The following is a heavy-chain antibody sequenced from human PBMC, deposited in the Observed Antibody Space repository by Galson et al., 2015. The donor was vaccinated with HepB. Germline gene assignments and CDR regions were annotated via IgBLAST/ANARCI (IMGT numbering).Heavy chain of an antibody. Sequence: SVKVSCKASGYTFTSYAMHWVRQAPGQRLEWMGWINAGNGNTKYSQKFQGRVTITRDTSASTAYMELSSLRSDDTAVYYCARLEHGGEWDFWGQGTLVTVSS. V-gene: IGHV1-3*01. J-gene: IGHJ4*02. D-gene: IGHD4-23*01. CDR3: ARLEHGGEWDF. CDR2: INAGNGNT. CDR1: GYTFTSYA.